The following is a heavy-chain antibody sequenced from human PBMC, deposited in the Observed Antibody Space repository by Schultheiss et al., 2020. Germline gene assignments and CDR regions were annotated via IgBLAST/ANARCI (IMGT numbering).Heavy chain of an antibody. CDR1: GFTFSSYG. CDR3: ARDGADAFDI. CDR2: ISWNSGSI. Sequence: SLRLSCAASGFTFSSYGMHWVRQPPGKGLEWVSGISWNSGSIGYADSVKGRFTISRDNARNSLYLQMNSLRAEDTAVYYCARDGADAFDIWGQGTMVTVSS. V-gene: IGHV3-9*01. J-gene: IGHJ3*02.